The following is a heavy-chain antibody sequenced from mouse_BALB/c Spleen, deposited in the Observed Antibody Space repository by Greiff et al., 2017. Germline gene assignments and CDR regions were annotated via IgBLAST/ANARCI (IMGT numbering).Heavy chain of an antibody. D-gene: IGHD4-1*01. CDR3: ARSRTGTRYFDV. CDR1: GFTFSSFG. J-gene: IGHJ1*01. Sequence: EVMLVESGGGLVQPGGSRKLSCAASGFTFSSFGMHWVRQAPEKGLEWVAYISSGSSTIYYADTVKGRFTISRDNPKNTLFLQMTSLRSEDTAMYYCARSRTGTRYFDVWGAGTTVTVSS. V-gene: IGHV5-17*02. CDR2: ISSGSSTI.